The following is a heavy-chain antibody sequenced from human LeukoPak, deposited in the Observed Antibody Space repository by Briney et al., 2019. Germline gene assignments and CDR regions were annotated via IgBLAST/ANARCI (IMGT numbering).Heavy chain of an antibody. CDR3: ATVSAAVAGTDY. J-gene: IGHJ4*02. D-gene: IGHD6-19*01. Sequence: ASVKVSCKVSGYTFTDYYMHLVQQAPGKGLEWMGLVDPEDGETIYAEKFQGRVTITAETSTDTAYMELSSLRSEDTAVYYCATVSAAVAGTDYWGQGTLVTVSS. CDR2: VDPEDGET. V-gene: IGHV1-69-2*01. CDR1: GYTFTDYY.